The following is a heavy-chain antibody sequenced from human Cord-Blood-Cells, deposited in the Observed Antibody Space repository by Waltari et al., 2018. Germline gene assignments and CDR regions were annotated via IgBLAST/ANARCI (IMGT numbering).Heavy chain of an antibody. V-gene: IGHV1-2*02. Sequence: QVQLVQSGAEVKKPGASVTVSCKASGYTFTGYYMHWVRQAPGQGLEWMGWINPNSGGTNYAQKFQGRVTMTRDTSISTAYMELSRLRSDDTAVYYCARVGVELPRILRYYYMDVWGKGTTVTVSS. CDR3: ARVGVELPRILRYYYMDV. CDR2: INPNSGGT. J-gene: IGHJ6*03. CDR1: GYTFTGYY. D-gene: IGHD1-7*01.